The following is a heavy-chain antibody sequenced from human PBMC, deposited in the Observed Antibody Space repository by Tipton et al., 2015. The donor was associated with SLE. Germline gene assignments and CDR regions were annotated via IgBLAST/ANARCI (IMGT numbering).Heavy chain of an antibody. CDR3: ARGWWAAAGNFDS. J-gene: IGHJ4*02. CDR1: KFSFTSYA. D-gene: IGHD6-25*01. V-gene: IGHV3-30-3*01. Sequence: SLRLSCAASKFSFTSYAMHWVRQAPGKGLEWLSFISFDGANEYYADSVKGRFRISRDNSKSTLYLQMDSLRPNDTAVYYCARGWWAAAGNFDSWGQGTLVTVSS. CDR2: ISFDGANE.